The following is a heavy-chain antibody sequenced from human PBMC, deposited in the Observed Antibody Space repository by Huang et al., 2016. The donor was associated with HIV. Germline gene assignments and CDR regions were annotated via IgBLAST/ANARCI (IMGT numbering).Heavy chain of an antibody. CDR1: GFNFNGHA. V-gene: IGHV3-9*03. CDR3: GRSSSGELFWGGLDY. J-gene: IGHJ4*02. D-gene: IGHD3-10*01. CDR2: ISLNSENM. Sequence: EVQLVDSGGGLAQPGESLRLSCGASGFNFNGHAMPWVRQVPGKGREGVSGISLNSENMAYADSVKGRFTISRDNAKKSLYLQMNSLRTEDMAFYYGGRSSSGELFWGGLDYWGQGALVTVSS.